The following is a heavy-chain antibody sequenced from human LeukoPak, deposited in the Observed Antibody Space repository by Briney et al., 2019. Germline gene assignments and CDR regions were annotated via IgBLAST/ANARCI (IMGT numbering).Heavy chain of an antibody. CDR2: IYYGGDT. V-gene: IGHV4-59*08. J-gene: IGHJ3*02. Sequence: SETLSLTCTVSGASISSPFWTWIRQSPERGLEWIGYIYYGGDTSYTPSLKSRVTISVDTSKNQFSLKLSSVTAADTAVYYCARGDRQQLVGAFDIWGQGTMVTVSS. D-gene: IGHD6-13*01. CDR1: GASISSPF. CDR3: ARGDRQQLVGAFDI.